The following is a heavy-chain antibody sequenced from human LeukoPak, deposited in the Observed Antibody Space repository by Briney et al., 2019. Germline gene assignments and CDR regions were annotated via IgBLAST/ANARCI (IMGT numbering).Heavy chain of an antibody. D-gene: IGHD2-15*01. Sequence: PGGSLRLSCAASGFTFSSYAMSWVRQAPGKGLDWVSAISGSGGSTYYADSVKGRFTISRDNSKNTLYLQMNSLRAEDTAVYYCAKESYIVVVVAATRSHFDYWGQGTLVTVSS. CDR2: ISGSGGST. J-gene: IGHJ4*02. V-gene: IGHV3-23*01. CDR3: AKESYIVVVVAATRSHFDY. CDR1: GFTFSSYA.